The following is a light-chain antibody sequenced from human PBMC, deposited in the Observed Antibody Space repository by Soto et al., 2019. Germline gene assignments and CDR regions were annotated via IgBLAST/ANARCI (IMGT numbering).Light chain of an antibody. CDR3: QQYNPGT. V-gene: IGKV1-5*01. J-gene: IGKJ1*01. Sequence: DIQMTQSPPTLSASVGDRVTITCRASQSISRGLAWHQQKAGEAPKLLIYDASTLVSGVPSRFRGSGSGTEFPLTISSRQPDDFETYSCQQYNPGTVGQGTKVEI. CDR1: QSISRG. CDR2: DAS.